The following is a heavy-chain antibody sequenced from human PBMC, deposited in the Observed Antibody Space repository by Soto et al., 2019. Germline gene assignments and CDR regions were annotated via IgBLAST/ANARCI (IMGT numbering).Heavy chain of an antibody. CDR2: VSGSGVST. CDR1: GFTFSSYA. J-gene: IGHJ4*02. Sequence: EVQVLESGGGLGQPGGSLRLSCAASGFTFSSYAMSWVRQAPGKGLECVSVVSGSGVSTYYADSVKGRFTMSRDNSKNTLYLQMNSLRAEDTAVYYCVKAIGEAGECPDYWGQGTLVTVSS. D-gene: IGHD2-21*01. CDR3: VKAIGEAGECPDY. V-gene: IGHV3-23*01.